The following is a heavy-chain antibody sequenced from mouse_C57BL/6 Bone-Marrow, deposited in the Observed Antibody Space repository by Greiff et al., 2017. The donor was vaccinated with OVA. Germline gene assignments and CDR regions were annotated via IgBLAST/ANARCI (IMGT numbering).Heavy chain of an antibody. D-gene: IGHD4-1*01. CDR2: IDPENGDT. J-gene: IGHJ2*01. V-gene: IGHV14-4*01. CDR3: TTSLGDYFDY. CDR1: GFNIKDDY. Sequence: EVKLMESGAELVRPGASVKLSCTASGFNIKDDYMHWVKQRPEQGLEWIGWIDPENGDTEYASKFQGKATITADTSSNTAYLQLSSLTSEDTAVYYCTTSLGDYFDYWGQGTTLTVSS.